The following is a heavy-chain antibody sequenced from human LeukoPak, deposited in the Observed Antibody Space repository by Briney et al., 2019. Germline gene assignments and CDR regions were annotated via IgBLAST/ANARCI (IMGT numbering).Heavy chain of an antibody. CDR1: GYTFTSYD. CDR2: MNPNSGNT. J-gene: IGHJ4*02. D-gene: IGHD5-12*01. V-gene: IGHV1-8*01. Sequence: ASVKVSCKASGYTFTSYDTNWLRQASGQGLEWMGWMNPNSGNTGYAQKFQGRFTMTWDTSITTAYMELSSLRSEDTAVYYCAREYRHRPDWGQGTLVTVSS. CDR3: AREYRHRPD.